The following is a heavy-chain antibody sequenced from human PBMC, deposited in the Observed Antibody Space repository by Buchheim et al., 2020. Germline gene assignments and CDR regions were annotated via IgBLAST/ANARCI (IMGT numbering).Heavy chain of an antibody. CDR1: GFTFSNAW. J-gene: IGHJ4*02. V-gene: IGHV3-15*04. CDR3: TAKDTALAH. D-gene: IGHD5-18*01. CDR2: IESETYGATT. Sequence: EVQLVESGGGLVKPGGSLRLSCAASGFTFSNAWMSWVRQAPGKGLEWVGRIESETYGATTDYAAPVKGRFTISRDDSLNTVYLQMNSLRNEDTAVYYCTAKDTALAHWGQGT.